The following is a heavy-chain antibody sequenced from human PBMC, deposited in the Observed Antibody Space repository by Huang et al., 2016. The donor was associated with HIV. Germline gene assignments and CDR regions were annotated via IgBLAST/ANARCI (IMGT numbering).Heavy chain of an antibody. D-gene: IGHD4-4*01. Sequence: QVQLVQSGGEVMQPGASVRVSCKASGYDFGSYGMSWVKQAPGQGREWLGWSGSDRRDTSSPQKFQGRFTMTTDTSTTTTYMELRSLISDDTAMYYCARDPYYSNRWKRNDASFLWGQGTMITVSS. CDR1: GYDFGSYG. CDR3: ARDPYYSNRWKRNDASFL. J-gene: IGHJ3*01. V-gene: IGHV1-18*01. CDR2: SGSDRRDT.